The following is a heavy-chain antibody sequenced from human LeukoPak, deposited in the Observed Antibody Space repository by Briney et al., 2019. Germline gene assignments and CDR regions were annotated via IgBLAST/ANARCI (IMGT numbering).Heavy chain of an antibody. CDR1: GGSISSYY. D-gene: IGHD7-27*01. V-gene: IGHV4-59*12. CDR3: RALGISFDY. CDR2: IYYSGST. Sequence: SETLSLTCTVSGGSISSYYWSWIRQPPGKGLEWIGYIYYSGSTNYNPSLKSRVTISVDTSKNQFSLKLSSVTAADTAVYYCRALGISFDYWGQGTLVTVSS. J-gene: IGHJ4*02.